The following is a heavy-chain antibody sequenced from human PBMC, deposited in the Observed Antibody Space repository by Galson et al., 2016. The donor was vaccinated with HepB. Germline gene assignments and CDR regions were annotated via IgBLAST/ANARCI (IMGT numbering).Heavy chain of an antibody. J-gene: IGHJ4*02. V-gene: IGHV4-31*03. CDR2: ISDGGSA. CDR3: ARYGSWTGFDY. Sequence: TLSLTCTVSAGTINTHGYFWSWIRQHPGRGLEWIGYISDGGSAYFNPSLKSRTTISIDTSQNQFSLDLTSVTAADTAVYFCARYGSWTGFDYWGRGTLVTVSS. D-gene: IGHD3/OR15-3a*01. CDR1: AGTINTHGYF.